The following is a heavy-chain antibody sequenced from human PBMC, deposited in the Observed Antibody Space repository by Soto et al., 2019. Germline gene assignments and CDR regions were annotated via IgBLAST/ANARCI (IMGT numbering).Heavy chain of an antibody. CDR2: INHSGST. CDR1: GGSFSGYY. Sequence: PSETLSLTCAVYGGSFSGYYWSWIRQPPGKGLEWIGEINHSGSTNYNPSLKSRVTISVDTSKNQFSLKLSSVTAADTAVYYCARSELNGVCYYDYWGQGTLVTVSS. CDR3: ARSELNGVCYYDY. V-gene: IGHV4-34*01. D-gene: IGHD2-8*01. J-gene: IGHJ4*02.